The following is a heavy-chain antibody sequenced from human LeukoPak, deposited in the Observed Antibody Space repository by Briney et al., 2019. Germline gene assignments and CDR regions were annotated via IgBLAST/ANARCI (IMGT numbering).Heavy chain of an antibody. V-gene: IGHV3-23*01. CDR1: GFTFSGYA. J-gene: IGHJ4*02. Sequence: PGGSLRLSCAASGFTFSGYAMSWVRQAPGKGLEWVSAISGSGGSTYYADSVKGRFTISRDNSKNTLYLQMNSLRAEDTAVYYCAKDRRLIAAAGTYDYWGQGTLVTVPS. CDR3: AKDRRLIAAAGTYDY. CDR2: ISGSGGST. D-gene: IGHD6-13*01.